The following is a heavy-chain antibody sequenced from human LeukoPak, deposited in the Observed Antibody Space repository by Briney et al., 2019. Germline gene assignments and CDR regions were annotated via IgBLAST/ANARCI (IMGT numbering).Heavy chain of an antibody. CDR1: GFTFSSYS. V-gene: IGHV3-64D*09. D-gene: IGHD5-24*01. CDR3: VSGQSLEGYFDY. CDR2: LSSIGGGT. Sequence: GGSLRLSCAASGFTFSSYSMNWVRQTAAKGLECVATLSSIGGGTYYPDSVKGRFTISRDNSKNTLYLQMSSLRPEDTAVYYCVSGQSLEGYFDYWGQGTLVIVSS. J-gene: IGHJ4*02.